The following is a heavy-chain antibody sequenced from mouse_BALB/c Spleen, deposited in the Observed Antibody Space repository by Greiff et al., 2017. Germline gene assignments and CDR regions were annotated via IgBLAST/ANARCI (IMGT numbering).Heavy chain of an antibody. CDR1: GYTFTDYA. CDR3: AREYYGSSAWFAY. Sequence: QVHVKQSGAELVRPGVSVKISCKGSGYTFTDYAMHWVKQSHAKSLEWIGVISTYYGDASYNQKFKGKATMTVDKSSSTAYMELARLTSEDSAIYYCAREYYGSSAWFAYWGQGTLVTVSA. CDR2: ISTYYGDA. D-gene: IGHD1-1*01. J-gene: IGHJ3*01. V-gene: IGHV1S137*01.